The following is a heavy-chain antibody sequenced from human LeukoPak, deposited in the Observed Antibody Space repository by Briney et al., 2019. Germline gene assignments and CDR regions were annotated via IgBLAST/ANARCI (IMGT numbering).Heavy chain of an antibody. J-gene: IGHJ4*02. V-gene: IGHV3-21*01. Sequence: GGSLRLSCAASGFTFSSYSMNWVRQAPGKGLEWVSSISSSSSYIYYADSVKGRFTISRDNAKNSLYLQMNSLRAEDTAVYYCARDSGGSYVPYFDYWGQGTLVTVSS. CDR1: GFTFSSYS. CDR3: ARDSGGSYVPYFDY. D-gene: IGHD2-15*01. CDR2: ISSSSSYI.